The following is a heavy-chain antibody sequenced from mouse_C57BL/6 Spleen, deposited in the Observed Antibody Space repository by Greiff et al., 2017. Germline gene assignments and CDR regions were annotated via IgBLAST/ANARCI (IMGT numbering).Heavy chain of an antibody. CDR2: INPNYGTT. D-gene: IGHD1-1*01. V-gene: IGHV1-39*01. J-gene: IGHJ4*01. CDR1: GYSFTDYN. CDR3: ARGYNTVVAPYAMDY. Sequence: EVQLQQSGPELVKPGASVKISCKASGYSFTDYNMNWVKQSHGKSLEWIGVINPNYGTTSYNQKFKGKATLTVDQSSITAYMQLNSLTSEDSVVYDGARGYNTVVAPYAMDYWGQGTSVTVSS.